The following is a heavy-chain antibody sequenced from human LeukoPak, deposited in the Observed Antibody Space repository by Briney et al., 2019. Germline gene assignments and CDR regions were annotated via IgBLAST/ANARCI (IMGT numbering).Heavy chain of an antibody. V-gene: IGHV4-30-2*03. CDR3: ARQSVGQQLVQGAFDI. Sequence: PSQTXXLXCAVSGGSISSGGYSWSWIRQPPGXXLEWIGSIYYSGSTYYNPSLKSRVTISVDTSKNQFSLKLSSVTAADTAVYYCARQSVGQQLVQGAFDIWGQGTMVTVSS. CDR1: GGSISSGGYS. D-gene: IGHD6-13*01. J-gene: IGHJ3*02. CDR2: IYYSGST.